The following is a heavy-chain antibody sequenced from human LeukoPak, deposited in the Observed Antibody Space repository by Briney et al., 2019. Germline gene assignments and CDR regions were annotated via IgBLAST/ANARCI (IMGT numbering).Heavy chain of an antibody. CDR1: GFTFDDYA. J-gene: IGHJ4*02. D-gene: IGHD3-22*01. CDR2: ISWNSGSI. Sequence: GRSLRLSCAVPGFTFDDYAMHWVRQAPGKGLEWVSGISWNSGSIGYADSVKGRFTISRDNAKNSLYLQMNSLRAEDTALYYCAKGDYDSSGYYGGLEYWGQGTLVTVSS. CDR3: AKGDYDSSGYYGGLEY. V-gene: IGHV3-9*01.